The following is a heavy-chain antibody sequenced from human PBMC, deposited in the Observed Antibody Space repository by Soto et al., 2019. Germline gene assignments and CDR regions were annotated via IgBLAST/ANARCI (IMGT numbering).Heavy chain of an antibody. J-gene: IGHJ4*02. V-gene: IGHV3-23*01. Sequence: GGSLRLSCAASGFTFSSYAMSWVRQAPGKGLEWVSAISGSGGSTYYADSVKGRFTISRDNSKNTLYLQMNSLRAEDTAVYYCAKDRSYALRNYGDYGHWGQGTLVTVSS. D-gene: IGHD4-17*01. CDR2: ISGSGGST. CDR3: AKDRSYALRNYGDYGH. CDR1: GFTFSSYA.